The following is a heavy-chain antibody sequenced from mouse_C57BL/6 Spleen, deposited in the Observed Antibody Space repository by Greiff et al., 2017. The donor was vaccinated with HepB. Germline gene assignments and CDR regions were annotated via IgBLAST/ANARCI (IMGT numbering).Heavy chain of an antibody. CDR1: GYTFTSYW. J-gene: IGHJ3*01. V-gene: IGHV1-64*01. Sequence: VQLQQPGAELVKPGASVKLSCKASGYTFTSYWMHWVKQRPGQGLEWIGMIHPNSGSTNYNEKFKSKATLTVDKSSSTAYMQLSSLTSEDSAVYYCVIYYEYDGGKAWFAYWGQGTLVTVSA. CDR3: VIYYEYDGGKAWFAY. CDR2: IHPNSGST. D-gene: IGHD2-4*01.